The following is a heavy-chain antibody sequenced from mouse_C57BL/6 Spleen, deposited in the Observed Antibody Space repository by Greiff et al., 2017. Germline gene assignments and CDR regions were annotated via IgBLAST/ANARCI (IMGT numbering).Heavy chain of an antibody. Sequence: VQLQQSGPELVKPGDSVKISCKASGYSFTGYFMNWVMQSHGKSLEWIGRINPYNGDTFYNQKFKGKATLTVDNSSSTAHMELRSLTSEDSAVYYCARKGGYDPYAMDYWGQGTSVTVSS. J-gene: IGHJ4*01. CDR1: GYSFTGYF. V-gene: IGHV1-20*01. CDR3: ARKGGYDPYAMDY. CDR2: INPYNGDT. D-gene: IGHD2-2*01.